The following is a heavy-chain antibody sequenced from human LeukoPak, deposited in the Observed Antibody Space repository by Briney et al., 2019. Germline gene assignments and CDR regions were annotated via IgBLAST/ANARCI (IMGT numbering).Heavy chain of an antibody. CDR2: IYYSGST. V-gene: IGHV4-59*01. J-gene: IGHJ3*02. Sequence: PSETLSLTCTVSGGSISSYYWSWIRQPLGKGLEWIGYIYYSGSTNYNPSLKSRVTISVDTSKNQFSLKLSSVTAADTAVYYCARERSAGELYAFDIWGQGTMVTVSS. CDR3: ARERSAGELYAFDI. CDR1: GGSISSYY. D-gene: IGHD3-10*01.